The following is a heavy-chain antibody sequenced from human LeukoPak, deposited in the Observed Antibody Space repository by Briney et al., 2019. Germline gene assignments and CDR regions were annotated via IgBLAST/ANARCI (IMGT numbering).Heavy chain of an antibody. CDR2: MNPNSGNT. J-gene: IGHJ4*02. CDR1: GYTFTSYD. V-gene: IGHV1-8*02. D-gene: IGHD1-26*01. CDR3: VGGSEFDY. Sequence: ASVKVSCKASGYTFTSYDINWVRQATGQGLEWMGWMNPNSGNTAYAQKFQGRVTMTRDMSTSTVYMELSSLRSEDTAVYYCVGGSEFDYWGQGTLVTVSS.